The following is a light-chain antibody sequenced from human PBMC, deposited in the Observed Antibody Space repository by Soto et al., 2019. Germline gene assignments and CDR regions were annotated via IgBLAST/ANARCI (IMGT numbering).Light chain of an antibody. CDR1: SGGIASNY. CDR2: KNN. Sequence: NFMLTQPHSVSESPGKTVTISCTRSSGGIASNYVQWYQQRPGSAPTIVIYKNNQRFSGVPARFSGSTDGSSNSASLTISGLQIEGEAGYYCQSYDSTTVVFGGGTKLTVL. V-gene: IGLV6-57*04. J-gene: IGLJ2*01. CDR3: QSYDSTTVV.